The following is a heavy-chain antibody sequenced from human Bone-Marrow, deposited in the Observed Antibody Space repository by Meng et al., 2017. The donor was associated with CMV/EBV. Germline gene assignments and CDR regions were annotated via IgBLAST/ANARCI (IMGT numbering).Heavy chain of an antibody. Sequence: KISCKASGGTFSSYAISWVRQAPGQGLEWMGGIIPILGIANYAQKFQGRVTITADKSTSTAYMELSSLRSEDTAVYYCARDWPAREFGRGGMDVWGQGTTVTVSS. D-gene: IGHD3-10*01. V-gene: IGHV1-69*10. J-gene: IGHJ6*02. CDR1: GGTFSSYA. CDR2: IIPILGIA. CDR3: ARDWPAREFGRGGMDV.